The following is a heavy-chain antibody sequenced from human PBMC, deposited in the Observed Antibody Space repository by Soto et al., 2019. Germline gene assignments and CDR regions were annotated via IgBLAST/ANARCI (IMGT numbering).Heavy chain of an antibody. Sequence: PSETLSLTCTVSGDSISSSSYYWGWIRQPPGKGLEWIGSIYYSGSTDYNPSLKSRVTMNTSKNQFSLKLSSVTAADTAMYYCARGPGGGSSDDAFDIWGHGTMVTVSS. CDR2: IYYSGST. CDR3: ARGPGGGSSDDAFDI. V-gene: IGHV4-39*01. CDR1: GDSISSSSYY. D-gene: IGHD3-10*01. J-gene: IGHJ3*02.